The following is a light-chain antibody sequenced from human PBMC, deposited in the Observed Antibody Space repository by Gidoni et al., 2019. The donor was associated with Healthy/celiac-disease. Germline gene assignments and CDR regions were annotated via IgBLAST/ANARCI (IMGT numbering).Light chain of an antibody. Sequence: DIQLTQSPSSLSASVGDRVTITCRASQSISSYLNWYQQKPGKAPKLLIYAASSLQSGVPSRFSGSGSGTDFTLTISSLQTEDFATYYCQQSYSTFWTFGQGTKVEIK. CDR2: AAS. V-gene: IGKV1-39*01. CDR3: QQSYSTFWT. J-gene: IGKJ1*01. CDR1: QSISSY.